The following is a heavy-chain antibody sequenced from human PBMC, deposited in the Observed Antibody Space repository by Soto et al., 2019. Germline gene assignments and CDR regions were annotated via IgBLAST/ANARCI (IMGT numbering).Heavy chain of an antibody. CDR1: GFTFSDYW. CDR2: MNPDGSEQ. D-gene: IGHD2-21*01. J-gene: IGHJ5*02. Sequence: EVHLVESGGALVQPGGSLRLSCAASGFTFSDYWMTWVRQTPGKGLEGVANMNPDGSEQYYLGSVKGRFTISRDNAKNSLYLQMNNLRGEDTAGYYCTRDLNHDCGPWGQGTQVIVSS. CDR3: TRDLNHDCGP. V-gene: IGHV3-7*04.